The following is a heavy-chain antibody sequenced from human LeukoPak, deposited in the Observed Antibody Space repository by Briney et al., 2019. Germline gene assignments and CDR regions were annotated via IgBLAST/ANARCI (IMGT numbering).Heavy chain of an antibody. CDR2: INPSGGST. Sequence: ASVKVSCKASGYTFTSYYMHWVRQAPGQGLEWMGIINPSGGSTSYAQKFQGRVTMTRDTSTSTVYVELSSLRSEDTAVYYCASEQLLAVAGTRDALDIWGQGTMVTVSS. J-gene: IGHJ3*02. CDR1: GYTFTSYY. CDR3: ASEQLLAVAGTRDALDI. V-gene: IGHV1-46*01. D-gene: IGHD6-19*01.